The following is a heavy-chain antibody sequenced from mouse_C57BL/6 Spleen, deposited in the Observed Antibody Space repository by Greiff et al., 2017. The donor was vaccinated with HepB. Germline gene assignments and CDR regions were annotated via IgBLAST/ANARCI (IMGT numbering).Heavy chain of an antibody. Sequence: EVQLVESGGGLVKPGGSLKLSCAASGFTFSSYAMSWVRQTPEKRLEWVATISDGGSYTYYPDNVKGRFTISRDNAKNNLYLQMSHLRSEDTAMYYCARLSYGSLYAMDYWGQGTSVTVSS. J-gene: IGHJ4*01. D-gene: IGHD1-1*01. V-gene: IGHV5-4*01. CDR1: GFTFSSYA. CDR2: ISDGGSYT. CDR3: ARLSYGSLYAMDY.